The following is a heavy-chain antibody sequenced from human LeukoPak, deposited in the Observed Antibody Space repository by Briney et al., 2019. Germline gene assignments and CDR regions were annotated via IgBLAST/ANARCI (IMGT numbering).Heavy chain of an antibody. CDR3: ARAGYYPHPFDY. D-gene: IGHD3-22*01. J-gene: IGHJ4*02. CDR1: GGSISSSSYY. Sequence: PSETLSLTCTVSGGSISSSSYYWGWLRQPPGKGLEWIGSIYYSGSTYYNPSLKSRVTISVDTSKNQFSLKLSSVTAADTAVYYCARAGYYPHPFDYWGQGTLVTVSS. V-gene: IGHV4-39*01. CDR2: IYYSGST.